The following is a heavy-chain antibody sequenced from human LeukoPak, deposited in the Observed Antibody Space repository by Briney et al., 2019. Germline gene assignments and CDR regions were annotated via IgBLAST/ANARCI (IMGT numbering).Heavy chain of an antibody. CDR2: IRSKVYGGTT. Sequence: GGSLRLSCTASGFTFGDYAMSWVRQAPGKGLEWVGFIRSKVYGGTTEYAASVKGRFTISRDDSKSIAYLQMNSLKTEDTAVYYCSRDSQLGPWDAFDIWGQGTMVTVSS. J-gene: IGHJ3*02. CDR3: SRDSQLGPWDAFDI. D-gene: IGHD7-27*01. CDR1: GFTFGDYA. V-gene: IGHV3-49*04.